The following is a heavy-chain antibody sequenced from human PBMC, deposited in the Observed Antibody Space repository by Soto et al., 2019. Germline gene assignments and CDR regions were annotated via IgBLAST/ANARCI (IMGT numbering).Heavy chain of an antibody. Sequence: GASVKVSCKASGYIFTSYDINWVRQATGQGLEWMGWMNPNSGNTGYAQKFQGRVTTTRNTSISTAYMELSSLRSEDTAVYYCARGRAALSEVDNWFDPWGQGTLVTAPQ. D-gene: IGHD6-6*01. J-gene: IGHJ5*02. CDR3: ARGRAALSEVDNWFDP. CDR2: MNPNSGNT. CDR1: GYIFTSYD. V-gene: IGHV1-8*01.